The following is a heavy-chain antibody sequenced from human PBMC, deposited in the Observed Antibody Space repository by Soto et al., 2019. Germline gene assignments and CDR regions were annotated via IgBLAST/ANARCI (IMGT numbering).Heavy chain of an antibody. CDR2: IVVGSGNT. CDR3: AADVMATIFDY. V-gene: IGHV1-58*01. J-gene: IGHJ4*02. D-gene: IGHD5-12*01. Sequence: SVEVTCEACGLSFTSSAVQWVRQARGQRLEWTGWIVVGSGNTNYAQKFQERVTITRDMSTSTAYMELSSLRSEDTDVYNCAADVMATIFDYWGQGTLVTVSP. CDR1: GLSFTSSA.